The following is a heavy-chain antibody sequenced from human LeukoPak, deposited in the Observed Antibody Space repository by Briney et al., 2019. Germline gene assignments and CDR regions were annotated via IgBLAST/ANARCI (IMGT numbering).Heavy chain of an antibody. D-gene: IGHD6-6*01. V-gene: IGHV3-74*01. CDR2: INSDGSST. J-gene: IGHJ4*02. CDR1: GFTFSSYW. Sequence: PGGSLRLSCAASGFTFSSYWMHWVRQAPGKGLVWVSRINSDGSSTSYADSVKGRFTISRDNSKNTLYLQMNSLRAEDTAVYYCAKMAVYSSSFDYWGQGTLVTVSS. CDR3: AKMAVYSSSFDY.